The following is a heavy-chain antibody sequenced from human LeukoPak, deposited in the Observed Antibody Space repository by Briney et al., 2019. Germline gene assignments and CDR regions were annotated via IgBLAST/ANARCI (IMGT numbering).Heavy chain of an antibody. CDR3: ARGPNSNWSGLDF. D-gene: IGHD6-6*01. CDR1: GFSFSGHW. J-gene: IGHJ4*02. V-gene: IGHV3-74*01. Sequence: GGSLRLSCTASGFSFSGHWMHWARQLPGKGLVWVSRISPTGSTTSYADSVKGRFTVSRDNAKNTLHPQVNNLRAEDTAVYYCARGPNSNWSGLDFWGQGTLLTVSS. CDR2: ISPTGSTT.